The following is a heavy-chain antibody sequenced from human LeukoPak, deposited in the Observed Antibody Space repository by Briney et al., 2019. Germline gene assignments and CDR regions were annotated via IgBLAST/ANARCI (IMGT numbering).Heavy chain of an antibody. CDR2: TWYDGSYK. D-gene: IGHD1-26*01. Sequence: PGRSLRLSCAASGFTFDDYAMHWVRQAPGKRLEWVAVTWYDGSYKYYGDSVKGRFTISRDNSKNTLYLQMASLRVEDTAVYYCARQFDGSHPNAFDIWGQGTMVTVSS. CDR1: GFTFDDYA. V-gene: IGHV3-33*08. J-gene: IGHJ3*02. CDR3: ARQFDGSHPNAFDI.